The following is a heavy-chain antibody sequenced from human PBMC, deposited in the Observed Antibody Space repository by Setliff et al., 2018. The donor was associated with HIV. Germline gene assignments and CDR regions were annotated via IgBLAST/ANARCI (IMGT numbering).Heavy chain of an antibody. V-gene: IGHV3-48*01. CDR3: ARDLNWAFDY. D-gene: IGHD1-1*01. CDR1: GFTFSSYS. CDR2: ISSRM. J-gene: IGHJ4*02. Sequence: PGGSLRLSCAASGFTFSSYSMNWVRQAPGKGLEWVSHISSRMTYAGSVKGRFTISGDNAKNTLYLQMNSLTSEDTAVYYCARDLNWAFDYWGQGILVTVSS.